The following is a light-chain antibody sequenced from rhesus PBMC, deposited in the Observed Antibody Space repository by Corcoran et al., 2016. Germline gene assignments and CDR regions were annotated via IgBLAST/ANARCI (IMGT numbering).Light chain of an antibody. CDR1: SSNIGADY. CDR3: QSHDNDLNAHV. CDR2: ENN. J-gene: IGLJ6*01. V-gene: IGLV1S2*01. Sequence: QSVLTQPPSVSGAPGQRVSISCTGNSSNIGADYGAVQWYQQFPGTAPKLIIYENNVRPSGIPDRFSGSQSGSSASLTITGLQSEDEAEYYCQSHDNDLNAHVFGSGTKLTVL.